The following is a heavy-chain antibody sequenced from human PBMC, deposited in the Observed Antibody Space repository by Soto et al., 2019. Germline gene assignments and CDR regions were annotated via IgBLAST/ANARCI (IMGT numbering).Heavy chain of an antibody. Sequence: PGGSLSLSCAASGFNFSTYSLNWGRQAPGKGLEWVSSISSSATYIDYADSVKGRFTISRDNAKSSLYLQMNSLRAEDTGVYYCARYGYYYHSSAYSGYWGQGT. V-gene: IGHV3-21*06. CDR1: GFNFSTYS. D-gene: IGHD3-22*01. J-gene: IGHJ4*02. CDR3: ARYGYYYHSSAYSGY. CDR2: ISSSATYI.